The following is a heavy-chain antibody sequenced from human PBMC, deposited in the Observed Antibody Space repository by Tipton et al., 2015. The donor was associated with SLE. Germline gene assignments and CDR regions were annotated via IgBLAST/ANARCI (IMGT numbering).Heavy chain of an antibody. CDR1: GGSVRNGGYY. CDR3: ARVPGLERSYSYFYYYLDV. CDR2: IYYSGFT. D-gene: IGHD1-1*01. J-gene: IGHJ6*03. V-gene: IGHV4-31*03. Sequence: TLSLTCTVSGGSVRNGGYYWSWVRQQPGKGLDWVGYIYYSGFTYYNPSLKGRVTISVDTSKNQFSLRLSSVTAADTAVYYCARVPGLERSYSYFYYYLDVWGSGTAVTVSS.